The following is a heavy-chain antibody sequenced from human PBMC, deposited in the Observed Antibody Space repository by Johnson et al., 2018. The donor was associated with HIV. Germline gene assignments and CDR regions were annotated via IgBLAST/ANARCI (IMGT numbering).Heavy chain of an antibody. V-gene: IGHV3-30*04. Sequence: QVQLVESGGGLVQPGGSLRLSCAASGFIFSNYPMHWVRQAPGKGLEWVAVISKDGANNYHADSVKGRFTISRDNSKNTLYLQMNSLRAEDTAVYYCAKDSQGLRAFDIWGQGTMVSVSS. CDR2: ISKDGANN. CDR3: AKDSQGLRAFDI. J-gene: IGHJ3*02. CDR1: GFIFSNYP. D-gene: IGHD6-25*01.